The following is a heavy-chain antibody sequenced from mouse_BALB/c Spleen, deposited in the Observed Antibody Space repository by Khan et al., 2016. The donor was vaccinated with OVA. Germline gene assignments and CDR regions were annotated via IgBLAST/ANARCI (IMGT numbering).Heavy chain of an antibody. CDR1: GYTFTTAG. CDR2: INTHSGVP. V-gene: IGHV9-4*02. Sequence: QIQLVQSGPELKKPGETVRISCKASGYTFTTAGMQWVQKMPGKGLKWIGWINTHSGVPKYAEDFKGRFVFSLEPSASTAYLQITNLKNEDTATYFWARGGAAFYRNDGGARDSWGQGTSVTVSS. CDR3: ARGGAAFYRNDGGARDS. J-gene: IGHJ4*01. D-gene: IGHD2-12*01.